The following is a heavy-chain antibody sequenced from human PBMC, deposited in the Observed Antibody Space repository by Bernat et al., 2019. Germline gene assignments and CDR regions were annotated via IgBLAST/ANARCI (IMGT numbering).Heavy chain of an antibody. CDR3: ARRYCDGGSCYSPIDY. D-gene: IGHD2-15*01. Sequence: EVQLVESGGGLVQPGGSLRLSCAASGFTFSTYWINWVRQASGKGLEWVANIKQDGSEKYYGDSVTGRFTISRDNAKNSLYLQMNSLRAEDTAVYYCARRYCDGGSCYSPIDYWGQGTLVTVSS. J-gene: IGHJ4*02. V-gene: IGHV3-7*01. CDR1: GFTFSTYW. CDR2: IKQDGSEK.